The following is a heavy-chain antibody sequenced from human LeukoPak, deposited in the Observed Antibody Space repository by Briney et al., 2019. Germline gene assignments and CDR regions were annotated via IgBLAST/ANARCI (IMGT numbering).Heavy chain of an antibody. CDR2: INHSGST. V-gene: IGHV4-34*01. CDR3: ASDDYGDYGFDY. Sequence: PSETLSLTCAVYGGSLNGYYWSWIRQSPGKGLEWIGEINHSGSTNYNPSLKSRVTISVDTSKNQFSLKLSSVTAADTAVYYCASDDYGDYGFDYWGQGTLVTVSS. CDR1: GGSLNGYY. J-gene: IGHJ4*02. D-gene: IGHD4-17*01.